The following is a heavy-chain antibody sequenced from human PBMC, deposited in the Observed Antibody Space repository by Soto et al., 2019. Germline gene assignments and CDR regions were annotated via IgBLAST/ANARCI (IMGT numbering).Heavy chain of an antibody. D-gene: IGHD3-9*01. CDR2: IKQDGSEK. J-gene: IGHJ4*02. CDR1: GFTFSSYW. Sequence: VGSLRLSCAASGFTFSSYWMSWVRQAPGKGLEWVANIKQDGSEKYYVDSVKGRFTISRDNAKNSLYLQMNSLRAEDTAVYYCARGADILTGYSPFDYWGQGTLVTVSS. V-gene: IGHV3-7*03. CDR3: ARGADILTGYSPFDY.